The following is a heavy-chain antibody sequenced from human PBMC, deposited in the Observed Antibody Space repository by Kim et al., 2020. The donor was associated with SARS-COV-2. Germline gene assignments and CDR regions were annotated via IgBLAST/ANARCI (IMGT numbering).Heavy chain of an antibody. V-gene: IGHV4-34*01. Sequence: SETLSLTCAVYGGSFSGYYWSWIRQPPGKGLEWIGEINHSGSTNYNPSLKSRVTISVDTSKNQFSLKLSSVTAADTAVYYCARIAAAGSPDGVSRYYYYGMDVWGQGTTVTVSS. J-gene: IGHJ6*02. CDR2: INHSGST. CDR3: ARIAAAGSPDGVSRYYYYGMDV. D-gene: IGHD6-13*01. CDR1: GGSFSGYY.